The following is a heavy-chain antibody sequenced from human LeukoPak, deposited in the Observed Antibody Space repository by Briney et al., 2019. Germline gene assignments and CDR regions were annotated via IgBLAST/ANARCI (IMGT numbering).Heavy chain of an antibody. CDR2: MNPINGNT. D-gene: IGHD3-10*01. V-gene: IGHV1-8*02. CDR1: GYTFTSYY. J-gene: IGHJ5*02. Sequence: ASVKVSCTASGYTFTSYYMHWVRQAPGQGLEWMGWMNPINGNTGYARKFQGRVTMTRDTSISTAYMELRSLTSEDTAIYYCVRDGEGVAISVNFWFDPWGQGTLVTVSS. CDR3: VRDGEGVAISVNFWFDP.